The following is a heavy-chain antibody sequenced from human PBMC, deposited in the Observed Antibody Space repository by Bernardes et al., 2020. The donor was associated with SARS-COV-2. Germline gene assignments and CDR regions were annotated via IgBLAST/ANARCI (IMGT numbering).Heavy chain of an antibody. J-gene: IGHJ6*02. CDR3: ARGKRYQLLLDHYYEMDV. Sequence: LVNVSCQASVYTLTSFDIDWVRQATRQALEWMGWVNPNSWNTGHAQKFQGRVTMNRSTSISTSYMEMSSLISDDTAVYYCARGKRYQLLLDHYYEMDVWGQGTTVTVSS. D-gene: IGHD2-2*01. CDR1: VYTLTSFD. CDR2: VNPNSWNT. V-gene: IGHV1-8*01.